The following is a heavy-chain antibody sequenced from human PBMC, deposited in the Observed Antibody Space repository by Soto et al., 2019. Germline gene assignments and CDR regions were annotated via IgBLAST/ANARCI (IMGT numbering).Heavy chain of an antibody. J-gene: IGHJ6*02. V-gene: IGHV3-33*01. Sequence: QVQLVESGGGVVQPGRSLRLSCAASGFTFSSYGIHWVRQAPGKGLEWVAFIWYDGSNKYYADSVKGRFTISRDNSKNTLYLQMNSLRAEDTAVYYCARDSMLRGVYYYGLDVWGQGTTVTVSS. CDR1: GFTFSSYG. D-gene: IGHD3-10*01. CDR2: IWYDGSNK. CDR3: ARDSMLRGVYYYGLDV.